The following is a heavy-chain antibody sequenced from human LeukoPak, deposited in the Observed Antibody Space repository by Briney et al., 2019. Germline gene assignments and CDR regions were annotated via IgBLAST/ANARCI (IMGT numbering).Heavy chain of an antibody. CDR3: ARDSWVGATFDY. CDR1: GGSISSSNSY. Sequence: PSETLSLTCTVSGGSISSSNSYWGWIRQPPGKGLEWIGSMYYSGSTYYNPSLKSRVTMSVDTSKNQFSLKLSSVTAADTAVYYCARDSWVGATFDYWGQGTLVTVSS. V-gene: IGHV4-39*07. J-gene: IGHJ4*02. D-gene: IGHD1-26*01. CDR2: MYYSGST.